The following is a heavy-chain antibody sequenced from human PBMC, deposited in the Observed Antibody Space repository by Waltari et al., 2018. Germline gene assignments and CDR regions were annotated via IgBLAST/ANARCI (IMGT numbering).Heavy chain of an antibody. Sequence: QVQLVQSGAEVKKHGASVKVSCKASGYTLTSYDINWVRQATGQGLEWMGWMNPNSGNTGYAQKFQGRVTMTRNTSISTAYMELSSLRSEDTAVYYCARVKTAMPNSDYWGQGTLVTVSS. V-gene: IGHV1-8*01. J-gene: IGHJ4*02. CDR1: GYTLTSYD. CDR2: MNPNSGNT. D-gene: IGHD5-18*01. CDR3: ARVKTAMPNSDY.